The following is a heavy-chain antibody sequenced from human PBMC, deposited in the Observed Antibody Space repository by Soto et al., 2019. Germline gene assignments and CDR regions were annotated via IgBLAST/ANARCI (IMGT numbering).Heavy chain of an antibody. CDR3: ARGGRDCSSARCFSGEYFQH. D-gene: IGHD2-2*01. CDR1: GDSINSGGYY. CDR2: IYSSGST. V-gene: IGHV4-31*03. Sequence: QVRLQESGPGLVKPSQTLSLTCTVSGDSINSGGYYWTWIRQHPGKGLEWIGYIYSSGSTYYNPSLNSRLTMALDTSKNQLALNLSSVTAADTAVYYCARGGRDCSSARCFSGEYFQHWGQGTLVTVSS. J-gene: IGHJ1*01.